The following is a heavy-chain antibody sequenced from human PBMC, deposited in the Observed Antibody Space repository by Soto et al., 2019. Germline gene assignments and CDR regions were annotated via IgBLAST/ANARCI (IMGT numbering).Heavy chain of an antibody. CDR2: ISPKSTYR. Sequence: PGGSLRLSCATSGFPFSDYYMSWIRQAPGKGLEWLSHISPKSTYRNYADSVKGRFTISRDNTKSSLFLQMNSLRADDTALYFCAKNSGWFNTWGQGALVTVSS. J-gene: IGHJ5*02. CDR3: AKNSGWFNT. D-gene: IGHD3-10*01. CDR1: GFPFSDYY. V-gene: IGHV3-11*03.